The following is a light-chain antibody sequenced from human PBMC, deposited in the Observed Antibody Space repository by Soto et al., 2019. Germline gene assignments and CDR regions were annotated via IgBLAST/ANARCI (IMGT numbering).Light chain of an antibody. CDR3: AAWDNSLSAGV. J-gene: IGLJ1*01. CDR1: SSNIRNHY. CDR2: NND. V-gene: IGLV1-51*01. Sequence: QSVLTQPPSASATPGQWVTISCSGSSSNIRNHYVNWYQQLPGTAPKLLIYNNDKRPSGIPDRFSGSKSGTSASLGITGLQSGDEAEYYCAAWDNSLSAGVFGTGTKLTVL.